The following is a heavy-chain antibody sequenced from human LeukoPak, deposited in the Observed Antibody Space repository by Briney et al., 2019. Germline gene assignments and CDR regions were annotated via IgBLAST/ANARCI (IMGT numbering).Heavy chain of an antibody. V-gene: IGHV3-7*04. CDR2: IKRDGSEK. J-gene: IGHJ5*02. Sequence: GGSLRLSCAGSGFNFSSYWMSWVRQAPGKGLEWVANIKRDGSEKYYVDSVKGRFTISRDNAKNSLYLQMNSLRAEDTAVYYCAREITVTPVNWFDPWGQGTLVTVSS. CDR1: GFNFSSYW. D-gene: IGHD4-17*01. CDR3: AREITVTPVNWFDP.